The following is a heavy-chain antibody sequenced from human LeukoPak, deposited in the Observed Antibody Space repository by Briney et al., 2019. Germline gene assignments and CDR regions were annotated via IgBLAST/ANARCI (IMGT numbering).Heavy chain of an antibody. CDR2: IYYSGST. CDR3: ARAEVKQQLVLGTWFDP. Sequence: SETLSLTCTVSGGSISSYYWSWIRQPPGKGLEWIGYIYYSGSTNYNPSFKSRVTISVDTSKNQFSLKLSSVTAADTAVYYCARAEVKQQLVLGTWFDPWGQGTLVTVSS. J-gene: IGHJ5*02. D-gene: IGHD6-13*01. V-gene: IGHV4-59*01. CDR1: GGSISSYY.